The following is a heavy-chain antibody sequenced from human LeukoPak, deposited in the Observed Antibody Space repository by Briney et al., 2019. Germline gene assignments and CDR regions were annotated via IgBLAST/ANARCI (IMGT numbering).Heavy chain of an antibody. V-gene: IGHV3-13*04. Sequence: GGSLRLSCAASGFTFSSYDMHWVRQATGKGLEWVSAIGPAGNTYYSDSVKGRFSIFRENGKNSLYLQMNSLRVGDTAVYYCVRESSMAAARIWDATDIWGQGTMVTVSS. CDR1: GFTFSSYD. J-gene: IGHJ3*02. CDR3: VRESSMAAARIWDATDI. D-gene: IGHD6-13*01. CDR2: IGPAGNT.